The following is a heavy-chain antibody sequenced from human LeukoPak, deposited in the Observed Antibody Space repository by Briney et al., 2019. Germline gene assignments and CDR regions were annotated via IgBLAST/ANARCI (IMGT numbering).Heavy chain of an antibody. CDR2: ISPHNGNT. J-gene: IGHJ6*03. V-gene: IGHV1-18*01. D-gene: IGHD3-10*01. Sequence: ASVKVSCKASGYTFSDYAITWVRQAPGQGLEWMGWISPHNGNTNSAPKIQGRVTMTTGTSTSTAYMELRSLRSDDTAVYYCARAIGGYGSGTYYYYMDIWGKGTTVTVSS. CDR3: ARAIGGYGSGTYYYYMDI. CDR1: GYTFSDYA.